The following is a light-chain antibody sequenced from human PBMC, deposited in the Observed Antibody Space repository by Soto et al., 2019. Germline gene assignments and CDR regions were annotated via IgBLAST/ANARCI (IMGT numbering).Light chain of an antibody. Sequence: EIVLTQSPATLSLSPGERATLSCRASQSVRTYLAWYQQKPGQAPRLLIYDASNRATDIPDRFSGSGSGTDFTLTIISLDPEDFAVYYCHQRSKWPLTFGRGTKVEIK. CDR1: QSVRTY. J-gene: IGKJ4*01. CDR3: HQRSKWPLT. V-gene: IGKV3-11*01. CDR2: DAS.